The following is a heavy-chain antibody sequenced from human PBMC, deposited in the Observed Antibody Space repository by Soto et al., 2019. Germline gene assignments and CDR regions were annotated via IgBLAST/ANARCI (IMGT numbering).Heavy chain of an antibody. D-gene: IGHD1-26*01. V-gene: IGHV3-33*01. J-gene: IGHJ4*02. CDR3: AREGSVEVTSGGPLYS. CDR1: GFTFSSYG. CDR2: IWYDGSNK. Sequence: GGSLRLSCAASGFTFSSYGMHWVHQAPGKGLEWVAVIWYDGSNKYYADSVKGRFTISRDNSKNTLYLQMNSLRAEDTSVYYCAREGSVEVTSGGPLYSWGQGNLVTVSS.